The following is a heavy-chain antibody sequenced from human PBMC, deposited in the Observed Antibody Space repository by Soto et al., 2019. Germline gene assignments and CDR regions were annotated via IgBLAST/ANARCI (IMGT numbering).Heavy chain of an antibody. D-gene: IGHD3-22*01. J-gene: IGHJ4*02. CDR3: AREQNYYYDTTGFYMGLFDS. CDR1: GFSVSGNY. Sequence: LRLSCAASGFSVSGNYMSWVRQAPGKGLEWVSLIYTGGGTYFADSVKGRFSISRDKSKNTLYLHMNNLRAEDTAVYYCAREQNYYYDTTGFYMGLFDSWGQGTLVTVSS. CDR2: IYTGGGT. V-gene: IGHV3-53*01.